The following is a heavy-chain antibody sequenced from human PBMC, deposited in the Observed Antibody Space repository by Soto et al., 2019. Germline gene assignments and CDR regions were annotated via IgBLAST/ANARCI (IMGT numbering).Heavy chain of an antibody. D-gene: IGHD1-26*01. J-gene: IGHJ4*02. CDR3: ARGVTAGVDY. CDR2: MQPRDGRT. CDR1: GYSFSSLD. V-gene: IGHV1-8*01. Sequence: QVQVVQSGAEVREPGASVKVSCKASGYSFSSLDINWVRQTTGQGLEWMGWMQPRDGRTGYAQKFQGRVTMTRDTSINTAYMELSSLTSDDTAFYYCARGVTAGVDYWGQGTLVTVSS.